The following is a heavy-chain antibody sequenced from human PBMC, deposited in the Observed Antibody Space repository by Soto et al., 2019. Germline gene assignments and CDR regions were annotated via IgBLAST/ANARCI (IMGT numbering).Heavy chain of an antibody. CDR2: ISHTGST. Sequence: SETLSLTCTVSGGVVSIGSHYLSWVRQPPGKGLEWIAYISHTGSTNYNPSLKSRVTISVDMSKNKFSLRLDSVTAADAAVYYCARDRYEELNSFDAFDIWGIGTMVT. V-gene: IGHV4-61*01. D-gene: IGHD1-7*01. CDR1: GGVVSIGSHY. J-gene: IGHJ3*02. CDR3: ARDRYEELNSFDAFDI.